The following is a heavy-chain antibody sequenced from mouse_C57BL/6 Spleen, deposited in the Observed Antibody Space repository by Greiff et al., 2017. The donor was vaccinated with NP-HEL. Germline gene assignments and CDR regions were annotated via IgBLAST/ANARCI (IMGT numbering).Heavy chain of an antibody. J-gene: IGHJ2*01. V-gene: IGHV14-4*01. CDR1: GFNIKDDY. CDR3: TTGTGTSFDY. D-gene: IGHD4-1*01. CDR2: IDPENGDT. Sequence: EVQLQQSGAELVRPGASVKLSCTASGFNIKDDYMHWVKQRPEQGLEWIGWIDPENGDTEYASKFQGKATITADTSSNTAYLQISSLTSEDTAVYYCTTGTGTSFDYWGQGTTLTVSS.